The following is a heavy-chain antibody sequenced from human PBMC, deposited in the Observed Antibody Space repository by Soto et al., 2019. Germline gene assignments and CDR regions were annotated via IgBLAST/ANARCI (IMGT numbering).Heavy chain of an antibody. Sequence: PSETLSLTCTVSGASVNSENYYWSWIRQPPGKGLEWIGYVYYSGSTNYNPSLKSRATISLDTYKNQFSLKMTSTTSADTAFYYCARGVSRFLQWFDPWGQGTLVTVSS. CDR2: VYYSGST. D-gene: IGHD3-3*01. CDR1: GASVNSENYY. V-gene: IGHV4-61*01. J-gene: IGHJ5*02. CDR3: ARGVSRFLQWFDP.